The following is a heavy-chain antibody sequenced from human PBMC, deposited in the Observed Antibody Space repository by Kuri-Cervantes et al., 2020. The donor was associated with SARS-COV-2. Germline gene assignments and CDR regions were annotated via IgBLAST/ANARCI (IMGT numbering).Heavy chain of an antibody. CDR1: GGSISSSSYY. CDR2: VYYNGNT. CDR3: AREVTD. J-gene: IGHJ4*02. Sequence: SETLSLTCTVSGGSISSSSYYWGWIRQPPGKGLEWIGSVYYNGNTYFSPSLKGRVTISVDTSKNQFSLKLNSVTTADTAVYYCAREVTDWGQGTLVTVPS. V-gene: IGHV4-39*02. D-gene: IGHD2-21*02.